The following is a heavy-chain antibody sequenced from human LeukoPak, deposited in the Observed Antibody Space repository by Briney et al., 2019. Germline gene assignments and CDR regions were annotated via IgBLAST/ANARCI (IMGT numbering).Heavy chain of an antibody. CDR1: GYTFTSYA. D-gene: IGHD6-19*01. CDR3: AREASSGWYFDY. CDR2: ISAYNGNT. Sequence: GASVKVSCKASGYTFTSYAMHWVRQAPGQRLEWMGWISAYNGNTNYAQKLQGRVTMTTDTSTSTAYMELRSLRSDDTAVYYCAREASSGWYFDYWGQGTLVTVSS. V-gene: IGHV1-18*01. J-gene: IGHJ4*02.